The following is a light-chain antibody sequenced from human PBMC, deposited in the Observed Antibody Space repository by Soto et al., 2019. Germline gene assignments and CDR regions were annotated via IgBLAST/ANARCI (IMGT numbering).Light chain of an antibody. J-gene: IGKJ1*01. CDR2: GAS. V-gene: IGKV3-20*01. Sequence: EIVLTQSPGTLSVSPGERATLSCRASQSISSNYLAWYQQKPGQAPSLHIYGASSRATGIPDRFSGSGSGTDFTLTISRLEPEDSAIYYCQQYVSWTFGQGTKVEIK. CDR3: QQYVSWT. CDR1: QSISSNY.